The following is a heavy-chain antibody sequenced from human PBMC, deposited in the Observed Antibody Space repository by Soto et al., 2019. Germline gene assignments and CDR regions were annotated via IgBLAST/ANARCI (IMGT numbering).Heavy chain of an antibody. V-gene: IGHV1-46*01. CDR3: VFNYYDSSWGVDAFDI. J-gene: IGHJ3*02. D-gene: IGHD3-22*01. CDR1: GYTFTSYY. CDR2: INPSGGST. Sequence: ASVKVSCKASGYTFTSYYMHWVRQAPGQGLEWMGIINPSGGSTSYAQKFQGRVTMTRDTSTSTVYMELSSLRSEDTAVYYCVFNYYDSSWGVDAFDIWVQGTMVTVSS.